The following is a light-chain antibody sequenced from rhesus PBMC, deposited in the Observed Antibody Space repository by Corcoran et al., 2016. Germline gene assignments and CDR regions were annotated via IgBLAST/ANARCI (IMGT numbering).Light chain of an antibody. J-gene: IGKJ3*01. CDR3: QHNYGTPFT. Sequence: DIQMTQSPSSLSASVGDRVTITCRASENVNNYLNWYQQKPGEAPKLLIYKASTLQSGVPSRFSGSGSGTDYTFTISSLQSEDVATYYCQHNYGTPFTFGPGTNLDIK. CDR1: ENVNNY. CDR2: KAS. V-gene: IGKV1-74*01.